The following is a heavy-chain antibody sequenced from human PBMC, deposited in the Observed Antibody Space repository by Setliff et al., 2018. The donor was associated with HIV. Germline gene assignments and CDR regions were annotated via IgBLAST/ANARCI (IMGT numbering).Heavy chain of an antibody. CDR3: VRDSAASVWVGASVYYFDF. Sequence: SCKASGYTFAGYGIHWVRQAPGKGLEWVAFLRFDGSNKSYGDSVKGRFTISRDNSKNTLYVQMNSLRAEDTAVYYCVRDSAASVWVGASVYYFDFWGQGIQVTVSS. CDR2: LRFDGSNK. J-gene: IGHJ4*02. V-gene: IGHV3-30*02. D-gene: IGHD1-26*01. CDR1: GYTFAGYG.